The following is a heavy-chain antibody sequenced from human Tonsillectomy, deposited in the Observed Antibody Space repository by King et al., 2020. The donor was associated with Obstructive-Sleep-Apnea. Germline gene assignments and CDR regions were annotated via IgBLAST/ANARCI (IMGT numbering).Heavy chain of an antibody. CDR3: AKDSTYYYGSGSSHYLDY. J-gene: IGHJ4*02. D-gene: IGHD3-10*01. V-gene: IGHV3-43D*03. Sequence: VQLVESGGVVVQPGGSLRLSCAASGFTFDEYAMHWVRQAPGKGLEWVSLISWNGAKSYYVDSVKGRFTISRDNSKNSVYLQMNSLRPEDTALYYCAKDSTYYYGSGSSHYLDYWVQGTLVTVSS. CDR2: ISWNGAKS. CDR1: GFTFDEYA.